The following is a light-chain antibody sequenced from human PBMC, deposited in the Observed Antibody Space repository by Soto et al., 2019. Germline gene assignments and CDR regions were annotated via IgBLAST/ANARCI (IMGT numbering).Light chain of an antibody. V-gene: IGLV2-14*01. Sequence: QPVLTQPASVSGSPGQSITISCTGTTSDVGAYNFVSWYQHHPGKAPQIMIYEVSNRPSGVSNRFSGSKSGNTASLTISGLQSEDEADYYCSSYTSISTLVFGTGTKLTVL. CDR2: EVS. CDR1: TSDVGAYNF. CDR3: SSYTSISTLV. J-gene: IGLJ1*01.